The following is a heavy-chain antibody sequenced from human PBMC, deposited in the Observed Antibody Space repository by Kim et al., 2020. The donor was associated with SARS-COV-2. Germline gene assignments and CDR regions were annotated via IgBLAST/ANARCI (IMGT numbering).Heavy chain of an antibody. J-gene: IGHJ4*02. CDR3: ARDNRYCSGGSCYGNFDY. CDR1: GFTVSSNY. D-gene: IGHD2-15*01. CDR2: IYSGGST. V-gene: IGHV3-53*04. Sequence: GGSLRLSCAASGFTVSSNYMSWVRQAPGKGLEWVSVIYSGGSTYYADSVKGRFTISRHNSKNTLYLQMNSLRAEDTAVYYCARDNRYCSGGSCYGNFDYWGQGTLVTVSS.